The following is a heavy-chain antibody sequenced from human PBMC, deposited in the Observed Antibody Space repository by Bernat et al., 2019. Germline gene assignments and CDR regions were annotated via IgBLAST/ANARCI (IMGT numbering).Heavy chain of an antibody. Sequence: QVQLVQSGAEVKKPGSSVKVSCKASGGTFSSYTISWVRQAPGQGLEWMGRIIPILGIANYAQKFQGRVTITAGKSTSTAYMELSSLRSEDTAVYYCARYSGYEPTSDYWGQGTLVTVSS. V-gene: IGHV1-69*02. CDR3: ARYSGYEPTSDY. CDR1: GGTFSSYT. D-gene: IGHD5-12*01. J-gene: IGHJ4*02. CDR2: IIPILGIA.